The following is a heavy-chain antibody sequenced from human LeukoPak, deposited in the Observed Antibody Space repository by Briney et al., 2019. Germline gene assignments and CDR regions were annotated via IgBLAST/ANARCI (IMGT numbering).Heavy chain of an antibody. J-gene: IGHJ4*02. D-gene: IGHD3-22*01. CDR3: ARDLDDSSGSYLDY. CDR2: TSYDGGNE. Sequence: GGSLRLSCAVSGFTFSNFAMHWVCQPPGKGLEWVAVTSYDGGNEYYAEAVEGRFTITRDNSKNTLYLQMNSLRGEDTAVYYCARDLDDSSGSYLDYWGQGTLVTVSS. V-gene: IGHV3-30*03. CDR1: GFTFSNFA.